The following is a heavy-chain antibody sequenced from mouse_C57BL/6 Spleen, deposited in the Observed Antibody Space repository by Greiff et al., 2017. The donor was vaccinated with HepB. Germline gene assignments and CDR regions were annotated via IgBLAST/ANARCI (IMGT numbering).Heavy chain of an antibody. CDR2: IDPSDSYT. D-gene: IGHD1-1*01. CDR1: GYTFTSYW. V-gene: IGHV1-59*01. Sequence: VQLQQPGAELVRPGTSVKLSCKASGYTFTSYWMHWVKQRPGQGLEWIGVIDPSDSYTNYNQKFKGKATLTVDTSSSTAYMQLSSLTSEDSAVYYCARSYYYGSSYGYYAMDYWGQGTSVTVSS. CDR3: ARSYYYGSSYGYYAMDY. J-gene: IGHJ4*01.